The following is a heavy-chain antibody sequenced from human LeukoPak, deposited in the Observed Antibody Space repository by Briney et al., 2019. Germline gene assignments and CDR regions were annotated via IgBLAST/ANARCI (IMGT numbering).Heavy chain of an antibody. J-gene: IGHJ4*02. CDR1: GFIFSSYR. CDR3: ARGNSVWRYFFDC. Sequence: GGSLRLSCAASGFIFSSYRVTWVRQAPGKGLEWVANINQDGSDKHYVDSVKGRFTISRDNAENSLYLQMNSLRAEDTAVYYCARGNSVWRYFFDCWGRGTLVTVSS. D-gene: IGHD6-19*01. CDR2: INQDGSDK. V-gene: IGHV3-7*03.